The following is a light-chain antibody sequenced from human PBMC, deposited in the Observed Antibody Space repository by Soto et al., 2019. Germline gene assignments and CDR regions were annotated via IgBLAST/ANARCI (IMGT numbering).Light chain of an antibody. V-gene: IGKV3-15*01. Sequence: EIVMTQSPATLSVSPGETATLSCRASQSVTYNLAWYQQKPGQGPRLLIYGAFTRATGIPARFSGSRSATAPPLDICSLRSEDFAVHYCQQYKNWPPLTFGGGTKVEIK. CDR1: QSVTYN. CDR2: GAF. J-gene: IGKJ4*02. CDR3: QQYKNWPPLT.